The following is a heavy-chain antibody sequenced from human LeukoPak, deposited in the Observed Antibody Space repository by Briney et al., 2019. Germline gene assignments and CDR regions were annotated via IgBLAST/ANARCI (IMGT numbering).Heavy chain of an antibody. V-gene: IGHV4-61*08. J-gene: IGHJ4*02. CDR1: GGSISSGGYS. D-gene: IGHD5-18*01. CDR2: VYYSGST. Sequence: SETLSLTCAVSGGSISSGGYSWSWIRQPPGKGLEWIGYVYYSGSTSYNPSLKSRVTISVDTSKNQFSLKLSSVTAADTAAYYCARGGRGYSLYYFDYWGQGTLVTVSS. CDR3: ARGGRGYSLYYFDY.